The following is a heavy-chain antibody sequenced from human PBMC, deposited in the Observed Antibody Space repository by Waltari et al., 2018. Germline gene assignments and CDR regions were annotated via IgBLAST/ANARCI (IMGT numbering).Heavy chain of an antibody. CDR3: ARGWKYDYTYWFDP. CDR1: GYTFTSYD. D-gene: IGHD4-4*01. V-gene: IGHV1-8*03. J-gene: IGHJ5*02. CDR2: INPNRGNT. Sequence: QVQLVQSGAEVKKPGASVKVSCKASGYTFTSYDSNWVRQATGQGLEWMGWINPNRGNTGYAQKFQGRVTITRNTSISTAYMELSSLRSEDTAVYYCARGWKYDYTYWFDPWGQGTLVTVSS.